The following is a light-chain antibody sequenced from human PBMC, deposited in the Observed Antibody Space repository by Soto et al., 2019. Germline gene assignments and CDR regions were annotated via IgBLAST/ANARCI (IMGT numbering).Light chain of an antibody. CDR2: EVS. J-gene: IGLJ2*01. CDR1: SSDVGSYNY. V-gene: IGLV2-14*01. CDR3: TSYTSGTTRV. Sequence: QSALTQPASVSGSPGQSITISCTGTSSDVGSYNYVTWYQQNPGQAPKLMIYEVSNRPSGISNRFSGSKSGSTAYLTLSGLQAEDEADYYCTSYTSGTTRVVGGGTKVTVL.